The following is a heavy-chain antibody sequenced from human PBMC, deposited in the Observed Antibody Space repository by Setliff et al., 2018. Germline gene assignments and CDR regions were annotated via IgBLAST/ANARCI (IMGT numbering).Heavy chain of an antibody. CDR1: GFSINNYA. Sequence: GGSLRLSCEASGFSINNYAMSWVRQAAGKGLEWVSGISDSGGTTYYADSVKGRFTMSRDFSKNTLYLEMSNLRAEDTAVYYCRLWFEETWRDYWGQGTLVTVSS. CDR2: ISDSGGTT. D-gene: IGHD3-10*01. J-gene: IGHJ4*02. CDR3: RLWFEETWRDY. V-gene: IGHV3-23*01.